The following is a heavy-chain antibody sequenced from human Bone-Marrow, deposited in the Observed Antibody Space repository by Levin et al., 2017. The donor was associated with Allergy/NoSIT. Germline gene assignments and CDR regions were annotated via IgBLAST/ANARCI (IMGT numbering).Heavy chain of an antibody. Sequence: LSLTCAASEFTFSSYAMTWVRQAPGKGLEWVSTVSATSGSIYYAHSVKGRFSISRDNSRDTLYLLMNSLRAEDTAKYYCAKDRGFNYGYGFDSWGQGILVTVSS. CDR3: AKDRGFNYGYGFDS. J-gene: IGHJ5*01. V-gene: IGHV3-23*01. CDR1: EFTFSSYA. CDR2: VSATSGSI. D-gene: IGHD5-18*01.